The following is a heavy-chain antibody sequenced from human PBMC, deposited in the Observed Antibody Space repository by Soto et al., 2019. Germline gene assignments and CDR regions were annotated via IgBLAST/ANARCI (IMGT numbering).Heavy chain of an antibody. Sequence: QVQLVESGGGVVQPGRSLRLSCAASGFTFSSYGMHWVRQAPGKGLEWVAVISYDGSNKYYADSVKGRFTISRDNSKNTLYLQMNSRRAEGWVVYYCAKEQNTVTPFDHWGLGTLVPVSS. J-gene: IGHJ4*02. CDR1: GFTFSSYG. CDR3: AKEQNTVTPFDH. CDR2: ISYDGSNK. V-gene: IGHV3-30*18. D-gene: IGHD4-17*01.